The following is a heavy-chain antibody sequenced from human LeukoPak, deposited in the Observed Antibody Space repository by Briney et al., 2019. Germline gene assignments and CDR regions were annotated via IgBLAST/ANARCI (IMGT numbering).Heavy chain of an antibody. CDR1: GFTSSDHW. CDR2: IKQGGSQK. V-gene: IGHV3-7*01. Sequence: GGSLRLSCEASGFTSSDHWMTWVRQAPGKGLEWVANIKQGGSQKYYVDSVKGRFTISRDDVKSTLFLQMNNLRAEDSALYYCARGPNFGDYVDFLASWGQGTLVTVSS. J-gene: IGHJ4*02. CDR3: ARGPNFGDYVDFLAS. D-gene: IGHD4-17*01.